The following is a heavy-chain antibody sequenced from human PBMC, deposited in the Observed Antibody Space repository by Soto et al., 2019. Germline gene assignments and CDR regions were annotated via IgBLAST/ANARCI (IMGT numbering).Heavy chain of an antibody. J-gene: IGHJ5*02. CDR3: VREGDSGFFS. CDR1: GFTFGDYW. CDR2: TKQDESEK. Sequence: EVHLVESGGGLVQPGGSLRLSCSTSGFTFGDYWMSWVRQAPGKRLEWVANTKQDESEKYYVGSVRGRFTISRDNAKNSLYLQMNSLGAGDTAVYFGVREGDSGFFSWGQGTLVSVSS. V-gene: IGHV3-7*01. D-gene: IGHD6-25*01.